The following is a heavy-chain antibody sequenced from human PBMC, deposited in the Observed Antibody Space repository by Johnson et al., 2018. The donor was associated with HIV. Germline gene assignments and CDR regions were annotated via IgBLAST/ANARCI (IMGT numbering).Heavy chain of an antibody. CDR3: ARAYSYGAFDI. CDR2: INSDGGT. D-gene: IGHD5-18*01. V-gene: IGHV3-74*01. CDR1: GFTFSSYW. Sequence: VQLVESGGGLVQPGGSLRLSCAASGFTFSSYWMHWVRQAPGKGLVWVSRINSDGGTYYADSVKGRFTISRDNSKNTLYLQMNSLRADDTAVYYCARAYSYGAFDIWGQGTRVTVSS. J-gene: IGHJ3*02.